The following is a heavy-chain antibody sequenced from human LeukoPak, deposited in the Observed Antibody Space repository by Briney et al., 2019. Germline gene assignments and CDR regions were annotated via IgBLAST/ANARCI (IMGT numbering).Heavy chain of an antibody. J-gene: IGHJ3*02. V-gene: IGHV5-51*01. CDR3: ARHDCRSTNCYIFPDAFDI. CDR2: IYPADSDT. CDR1: EYSFNNYW. Sequence: GESLKISCKGSEYSFNNYWIGWVRQMPGKGLEWMGIIYPADSDTRYSPSFEGQVTISADKSISTAYLQWNSLKASDSAMYYCARHDCRSTNCYIFPDAFDIWGQGTMVTVSS. D-gene: IGHD2-2*02.